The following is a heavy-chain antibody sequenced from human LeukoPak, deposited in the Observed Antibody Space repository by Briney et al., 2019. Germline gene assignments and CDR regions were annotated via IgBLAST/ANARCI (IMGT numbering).Heavy chain of an antibody. CDR1: GFSFNIYW. D-gene: IGHD7-27*01. V-gene: IGHV3-7*01. J-gene: IGHJ4*02. CDR2: IKADGSAK. CDR3: ARDSLELGRVDY. Sequence: GGSLRLSCAASGFSFNIYWMNWVRQAPGKGLEWVANIKADGSAKYYVDSVKGRFTISRDNAKNSLYLEMNSLRVDDTAVYYCARDSLELGRVDYWGQGTLVTVSS.